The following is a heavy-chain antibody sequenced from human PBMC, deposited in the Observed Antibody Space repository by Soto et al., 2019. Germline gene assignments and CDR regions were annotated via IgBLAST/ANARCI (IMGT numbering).Heavy chain of an antibody. D-gene: IGHD2-15*01. Sequence: SETLSLTCTVSGDSMSSGDYYWGWIRQPPGKGLEWIGYSSYIGTTYYNPSLKSRVMISVDTSKRQFSLRLSSVTAADTAVYYCARRYCSGVNCYSYFDYWGQGGLVTVSS. CDR3: ARRYCSGVNCYSYFDY. CDR1: GDSMSSGDYY. V-gene: IGHV4-30-4*01. J-gene: IGHJ4*02. CDR2: SSYIGTT.